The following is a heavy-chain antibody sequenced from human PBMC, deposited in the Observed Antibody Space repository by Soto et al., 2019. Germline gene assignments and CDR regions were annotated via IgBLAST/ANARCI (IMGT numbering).Heavy chain of an antibody. CDR3: AKNQGVELVPLATVDWFDP. CDR1: GFIFENFG. V-gene: IGHV3-23*01. Sequence: GGSLRLSCAASGFIFENFGMSWVRQAPGKGLEWISSISGSGFKKYYADSVKGRFTISRDNSKSTMYLELNNLSAEDTAVYHCAKNQGVELVPLATVDWFDPWGQGSVVTVSS. CDR2: ISGSGFKK. J-gene: IGHJ5*02. D-gene: IGHD1-26*01.